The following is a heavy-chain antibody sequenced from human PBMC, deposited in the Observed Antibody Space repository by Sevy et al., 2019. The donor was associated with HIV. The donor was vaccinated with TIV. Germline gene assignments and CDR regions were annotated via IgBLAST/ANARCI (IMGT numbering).Heavy chain of an antibody. Sequence: GGSLRLSCATSGFTFSSYSMHWVRQAPGKGLEWVATISYDGINKHYADSVKGRFTISRDNSKNTLYLQMNSLRAEDTAVYYCAKPLVVTTTRESDYWGQGTLVTVSS. CDR2: ISYDGINK. J-gene: IGHJ4*02. CDR3: AKPLVVTTTRESDY. V-gene: IGHV3-30-3*02. D-gene: IGHD2-21*02. CDR1: GFTFSSYS.